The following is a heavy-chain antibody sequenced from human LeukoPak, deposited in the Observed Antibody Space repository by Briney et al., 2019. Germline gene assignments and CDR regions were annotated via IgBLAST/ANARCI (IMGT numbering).Heavy chain of an antibody. V-gene: IGHV4-59*12. Sequence: SETLSLTCTVSGGSISSYYWTWIRQPPGKGLEWIGYISNSGRTNYNPSLKSRLTLSIDMSNNQFSLSLNSVTAADTATYYCARDLLRGESGSWFEASDIWGQGTMVTVSS. CDR1: GGSISSYY. CDR3: ARDLLRGESGSWFEASDI. J-gene: IGHJ3*02. CDR2: ISNSGRT. D-gene: IGHD6-13*01.